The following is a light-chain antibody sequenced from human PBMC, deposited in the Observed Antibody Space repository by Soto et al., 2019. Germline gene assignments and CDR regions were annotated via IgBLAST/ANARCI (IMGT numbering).Light chain of an antibody. CDR3: TSYTRSDIGV. CDR1: SSDVGGYDF. Sequence: QSALTQPASVSGSPGQSITISCTGTSSDVGGYDFVSWYQQRPGKAPKLIIYDVSNRPSGVSNRFSGSKSGNTASLTISGLQAEDEADYYCTSYTRSDIGVFGGETKLTVL. V-gene: IGLV2-14*01. CDR2: DVS. J-gene: IGLJ3*02.